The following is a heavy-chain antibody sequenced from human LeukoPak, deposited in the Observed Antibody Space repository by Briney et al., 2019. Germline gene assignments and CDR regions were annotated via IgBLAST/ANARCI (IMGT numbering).Heavy chain of an antibody. CDR1: GGSISSYY. V-gene: IGHV4-59*12. CDR3: AATTVTTYYYYYMDV. Sequence: SETLSLTCTVSGGSISSYYWSWIRQPPGKGLEWIGYIHYSGSTNYNPSLKSRVTISADTSQNQFSLKLSSVTAADTAVYYCAATTVTTYYYYYMDVWGKGTTVTVSS. CDR2: IHYSGST. J-gene: IGHJ6*03. D-gene: IGHD4-17*01.